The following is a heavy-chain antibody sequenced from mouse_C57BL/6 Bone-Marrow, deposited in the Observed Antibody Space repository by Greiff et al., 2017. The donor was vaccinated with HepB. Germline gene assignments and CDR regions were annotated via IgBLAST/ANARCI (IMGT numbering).Heavy chain of an antibody. Sequence: VQLQQSGAELVKPGASVKLSCTASGFNIKDYYMHWVKQRTEQGLEWIGRIDPEHGETKYAPKFQGKATITADTSSNTAYLQLSSLTSEDTAVYYCARLEAYYSIPFAYWGQGTLVTVSA. CDR3: ARLEAYYSIPFAY. CDR2: IDPEHGET. J-gene: IGHJ3*01. D-gene: IGHD2-5*01. V-gene: IGHV14-2*01. CDR1: GFNIKDYY.